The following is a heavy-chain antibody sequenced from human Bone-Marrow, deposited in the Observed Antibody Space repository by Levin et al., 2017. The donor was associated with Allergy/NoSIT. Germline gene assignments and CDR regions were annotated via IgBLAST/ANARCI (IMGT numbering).Heavy chain of an antibody. CDR3: ARTYYGSGSLFDY. Sequence: GGSLRLSCAASGFTFSSYGMHWVRQAPGKGLEWVAVIWYDGSNKYYADSVKGRFTISRDNSKNTLYLQMNSLRAEDTAVYYCARTYYGSGSLFDYWGQGTLVTVSS. J-gene: IGHJ4*02. CDR2: IWYDGSNK. D-gene: IGHD3-10*01. V-gene: IGHV3-33*01. CDR1: GFTFSSYG.